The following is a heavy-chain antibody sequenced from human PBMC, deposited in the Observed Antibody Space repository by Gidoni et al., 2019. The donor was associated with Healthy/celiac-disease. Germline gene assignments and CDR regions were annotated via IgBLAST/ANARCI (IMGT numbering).Heavy chain of an antibody. CDR3: ARRVAVAGQSNWFDP. V-gene: IGHV5-51*01. CDR1: GYIFTSYW. Sequence: EVQLVHSGAEVKKPVDSLMISCKVSGYIFTSYWIGWVRQMPGKGLEWMGIIYPGYSDTRYSQSFQGQVTISADKSISTAYLQWSSLKASDTAMYYCARRVAVAGQSNWFDPWGQGTLVTVSS. CDR2: IYPGYSDT. J-gene: IGHJ5*02. D-gene: IGHD6-19*01.